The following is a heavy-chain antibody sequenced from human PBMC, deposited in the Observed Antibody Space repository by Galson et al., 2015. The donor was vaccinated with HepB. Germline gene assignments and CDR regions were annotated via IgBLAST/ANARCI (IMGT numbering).Heavy chain of an antibody. V-gene: IGHV1-3*01. CDR3: ARDLLDYDSSAPRAFDI. CDR2: INAGNGNT. CDR1: GYTFTSYA. D-gene: IGHD3-22*01. J-gene: IGHJ3*02. Sequence: SVKVSCKASGYTFTSYAMHWVRQAPGQRLEWMGWINAGNGNTKYSQKFQGRVTITRDTSASTAYMELSSLRSEDTAVYYCARDLLDYDSSAPRAFDIWGQGTMVTVSS.